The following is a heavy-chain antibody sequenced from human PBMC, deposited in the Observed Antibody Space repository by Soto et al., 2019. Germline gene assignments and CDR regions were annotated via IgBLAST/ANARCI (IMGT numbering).Heavy chain of an antibody. CDR3: AKDGNWLDVYFDV. CDR1: GIEFSNYA. D-gene: IGHD6-19*01. Sequence: PGGSLRLSCVASGIEFSNYAMSWVRQAPGKGLEWVSISSASGRSRYHADPVKGRFTISRDNSKSTLYLHMTNLRAEDTAVYYCAKDGNWLDVYFDVWGQGTPVTVSS. CDR2: SSASGRSR. J-gene: IGHJ4*02. V-gene: IGHV3-23*01.